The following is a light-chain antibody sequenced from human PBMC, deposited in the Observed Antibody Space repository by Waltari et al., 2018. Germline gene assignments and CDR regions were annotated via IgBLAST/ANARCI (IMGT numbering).Light chain of an antibody. J-gene: IGLJ3*02. CDR3: SSYTASSTWV. CDR1: SSDIGVYNY. V-gene: IGLV2-14*01. CDR2: EVT. Sequence: QSALTQPASVSGSPGQSISISCTGTSSDIGVYNYVSWFQQYPGKAPKLMIYEVTNRPSGCSDRFSGSKSDNTASLTISGLQAEDEADYYCSSYTASSTWVFGGGTKLSVL.